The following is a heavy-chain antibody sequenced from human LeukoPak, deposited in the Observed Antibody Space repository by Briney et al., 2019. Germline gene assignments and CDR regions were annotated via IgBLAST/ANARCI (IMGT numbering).Heavy chain of an antibody. J-gene: IGHJ6*03. V-gene: IGHV4-59*12. Sequence: SETLSLTCTVSGGSISSYYWSWIRQPPGTGLEWIGYIYYSGSTNYNPSLKSRVTISVDTSKNQFSLKLSSVTAADTAVYYCARGYCSGGSCYSYYYYNYMDVWGKGTTVTVSS. CDR2: IYYSGST. D-gene: IGHD2-15*01. CDR3: ARGYCSGGSCYSYYYYNYMDV. CDR1: GGSISSYY.